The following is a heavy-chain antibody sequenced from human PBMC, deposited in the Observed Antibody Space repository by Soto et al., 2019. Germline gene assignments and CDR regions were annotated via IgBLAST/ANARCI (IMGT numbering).Heavy chain of an antibody. Sequence: QVQLQESGPGLVKPSQTLSLTCTVSGGSISSGGYYWSWIRQHPGKGQEWIGYIYYSGSTYYNPSLKSRVTIALETSKNQFSLKLSSVTAADTAVYYCARDWGGPGWFDPWGQGTLVTVSS. CDR1: GGSISSGGYY. V-gene: IGHV4-31*03. CDR2: IYYSGST. D-gene: IGHD2-21*01. CDR3: ARDWGGPGWFDP. J-gene: IGHJ5*02.